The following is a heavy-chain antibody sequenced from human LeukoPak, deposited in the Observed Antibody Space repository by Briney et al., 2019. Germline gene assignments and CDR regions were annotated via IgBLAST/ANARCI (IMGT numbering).Heavy chain of an antibody. J-gene: IGHJ4*02. CDR1: AFTFSSYW. Sequence: GGSLRLSCAASAFTFSSYWMSWVRQAPVKGQEWVANIKQDGSERYYVDSVKGRFTISRDNAKNSLYLQMNSLRAEDTALYYCATSTTGGNNYFDYWGQGTLVTVSS. D-gene: IGHD1-1*01. CDR2: IKQDGSER. V-gene: IGHV3-7*01. CDR3: ATSTTGGNNYFDY.